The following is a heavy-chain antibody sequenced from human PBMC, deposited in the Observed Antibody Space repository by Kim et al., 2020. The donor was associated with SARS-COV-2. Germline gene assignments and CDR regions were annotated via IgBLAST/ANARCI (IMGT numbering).Heavy chain of an antibody. Sequence: SVKVSCKASGGTFSSYAISWVRQAPGQGLEWMGGIIPIFGTANYAQKFQGRVTITADESTSTAYMELSSLRSEDTAVYYCALNDFWSGPRDITYSYYYYYGMDVWGQGTTVTVSS. J-gene: IGHJ6*02. CDR1: GGTFSSYA. CDR2: IIPIFGTA. V-gene: IGHV1-69*13. CDR3: ALNDFWSGPRDITYSYYYYYGMDV. D-gene: IGHD3-3*01.